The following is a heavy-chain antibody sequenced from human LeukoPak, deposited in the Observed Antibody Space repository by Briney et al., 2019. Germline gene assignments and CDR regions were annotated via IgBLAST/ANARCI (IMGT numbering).Heavy chain of an antibody. D-gene: IGHD3-3*01. CDR3: ARQRTYYDFWSGYSDYYYMDV. J-gene: IGHJ6*03. CDR2: IYYSGST. CDR1: GGSISSSSYY. V-gene: IGHV4-39*01. Sequence: PSETLSLTCTVSGGSISSSSYYWGWIRQPPGKGLEWIGSIYYSGSTYYNPSLKSRVTISVDTSKNQFSLKLSSVTAADTAVYYCARQRTYYDFWSGYSDYYYMDVWGKGTTVTVSS.